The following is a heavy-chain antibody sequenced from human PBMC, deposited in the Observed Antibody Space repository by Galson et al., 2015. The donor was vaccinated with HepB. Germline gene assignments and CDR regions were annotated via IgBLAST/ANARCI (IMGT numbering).Heavy chain of an antibody. CDR3: ARADPSGSYESY. D-gene: IGHD1-26*01. Sequence: SVKVSCKASGGTFSSYAITWVRQAPGQGLEWMGGIIPIFATANYAQKFQGRVTITADESTSTAYMELSSLRSDDTAVYYCARADPSGSYESYWGQGTLVTVSS. V-gene: IGHV1-69*13. CDR1: GGTFSSYA. J-gene: IGHJ4*02. CDR2: IIPIFATA.